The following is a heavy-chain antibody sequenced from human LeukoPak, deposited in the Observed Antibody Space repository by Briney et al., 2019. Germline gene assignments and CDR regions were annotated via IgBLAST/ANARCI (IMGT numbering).Heavy chain of an antibody. Sequence: SETLSLTCTVSGGSISSYYWSWIRQPPGKGLEWIGYIYYSGSTNYNPSLKSRVTISVDTSKNQFSLKLSYVTAADTAVYYCARGSSYYYDSSGYYFDPWGQGTLVTVSS. CDR2: IYYSGST. V-gene: IGHV4-59*01. D-gene: IGHD3-22*01. CDR3: ARGSSYYYDSSGYYFDP. J-gene: IGHJ5*02. CDR1: GGSISSYY.